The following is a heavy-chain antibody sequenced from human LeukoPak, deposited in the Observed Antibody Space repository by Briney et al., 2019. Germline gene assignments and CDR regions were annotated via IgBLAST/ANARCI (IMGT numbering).Heavy chain of an antibody. CDR3: VRDGGVSGYDLLDY. CDR1: GFTFSNYW. J-gene: IGHJ4*02. Sequence: GGSLRLSCAASGFTFSNYWMTWVRQAPGKGLEWVAHINQDGSGEHYMDSVKARFTISRDNAKNSLSLQMNSLRAEDTAVYYCVRDGGVSGYDLLDYWGQGTLVTVSS. D-gene: IGHD5-12*01. V-gene: IGHV3-7*01. CDR2: INQDGSGE.